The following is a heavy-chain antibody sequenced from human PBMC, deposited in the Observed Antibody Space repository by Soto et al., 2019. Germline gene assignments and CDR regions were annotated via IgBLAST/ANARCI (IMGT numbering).Heavy chain of an antibody. J-gene: IGHJ6*02. V-gene: IGHV3-23*01. Sequence: PGGSLRLSCAASEFTFSSYAMTWVRQAPGKGLEWVSSISSSGGSTSYADSVKGRFTISRDNSKNTLYLQMNSLRSEDTAVYCCARGSHDSSGYYLDNYYYYGMDVWGQGTTVTVSS. D-gene: IGHD3-22*01. CDR1: EFTFSSYA. CDR3: ARGSHDSSGYYLDNYYYYGMDV. CDR2: ISSSGGST.